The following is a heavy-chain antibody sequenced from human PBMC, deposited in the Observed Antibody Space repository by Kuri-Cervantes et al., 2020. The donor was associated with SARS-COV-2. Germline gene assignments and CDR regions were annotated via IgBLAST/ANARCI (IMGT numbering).Heavy chain of an antibody. CDR3: ARGSIAVPTGNYFDY. V-gene: IGHV3-21*01. CDR1: GFTFSSYE. CDR2: ISSSSSYI. Sequence: GESLKISCAASGFTFSSYEMNWVRQAPGKGLEWVSSISSSSSYIYYADSVKGRFTISRDNAKNSLYLQMNSLRAGDTAVYYCARGSIAVPTGNYFDYWGQGTLVTVSS. D-gene: IGHD6-19*01. J-gene: IGHJ4*02.